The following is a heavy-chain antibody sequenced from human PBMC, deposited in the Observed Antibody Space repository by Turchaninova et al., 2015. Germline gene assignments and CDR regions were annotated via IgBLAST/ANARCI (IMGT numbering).Heavy chain of an antibody. CDR1: GFTFTSFW. CDR3: ARGAVGDYVGWNFDL. J-gene: IGHJ2*01. Sequence: EVQLVESGGDLVKPGGSLRLRWAASGFTFTSFWMNWVRQPPGKGLEWVATIKHDGSAKYYVGSVEGRFTISRDNAQNSLFLHMNSLRAEDTAVYYCARGAVGDYVGWNFDLWGRGTLATVSS. CDR2: IKHDGSAK. D-gene: IGHD4-17*01. V-gene: IGHV3-7*01.